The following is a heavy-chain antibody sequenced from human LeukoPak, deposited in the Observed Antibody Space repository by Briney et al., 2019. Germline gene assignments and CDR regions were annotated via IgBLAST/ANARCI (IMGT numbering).Heavy chain of an antibody. V-gene: IGHV4-59*08. J-gene: IGHJ4*02. CDR2: IYYSGST. D-gene: IGHD5-12*01. CDR3: ARRLGGYNY. CDR1: GGSISSYY. Sequence: SETLSLTCTVSGGSISSYYWTWIRQPPGKGLEWIGYIYYSGSTNYNPSLKSRVTMSVDTSKNQFSLKLSTVTAADTAVYYCARRLGGYNYWGQGTLVTVSS.